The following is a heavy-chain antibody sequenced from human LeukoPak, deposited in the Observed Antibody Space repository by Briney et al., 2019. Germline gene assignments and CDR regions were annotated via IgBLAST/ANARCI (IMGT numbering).Heavy chain of an antibody. CDR2: IYYSGST. Sequence: PSETLSLTCTVSGDSISSYYWSWIRQPPGKEPEWIGYIYYSGSTNYNPSPKSRVTMSVDTSKNQFSLKLTSVTAADTALYYCARGYSSSSYYFDHWGPGILVTVSS. CDR1: GDSISSYY. J-gene: IGHJ4*02. CDR3: ARGYSSSSYYFDH. V-gene: IGHV4-59*01. D-gene: IGHD6-6*01.